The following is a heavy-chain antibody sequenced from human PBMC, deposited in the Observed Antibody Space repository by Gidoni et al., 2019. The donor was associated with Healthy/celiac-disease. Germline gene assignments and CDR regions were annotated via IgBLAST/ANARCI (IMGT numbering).Heavy chain of an antibody. Sequence: QVQLQESGPGLVKPSETLSLTCTVSGGSISSYYWSWIRQPPGKGLEWIGYIYYSGSTNYNPSLKSRVTISVDMSKNQFSLKLSSVTAADTAVYYCARVVTYSSSGSNWFDPWGQGTLVTVSS. CDR3: ARVVTYSSSGSNWFDP. CDR2: IYYSGST. V-gene: IGHV4-59*01. J-gene: IGHJ5*02. D-gene: IGHD6-6*01. CDR1: GGSISSYY.